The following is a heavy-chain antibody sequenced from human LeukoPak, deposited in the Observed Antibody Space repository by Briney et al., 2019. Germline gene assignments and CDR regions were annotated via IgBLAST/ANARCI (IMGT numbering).Heavy chain of an antibody. D-gene: IGHD3-22*01. J-gene: IGHJ4*02. CDR2: INPSGAFT. CDR1: GYSFTTYY. Sequence: ASVNVSCKASGYSFTTYYIHWVRQAPGQGLEWMGMINPSGAFTNFAQRFQGRVTMTRDTSTSTVYLKLSSLSSEDTAVYYCARVRYYYDTYFHYWGQGTLVTVSS. CDR3: ARVRYYYDTYFHY. V-gene: IGHV1-46*01.